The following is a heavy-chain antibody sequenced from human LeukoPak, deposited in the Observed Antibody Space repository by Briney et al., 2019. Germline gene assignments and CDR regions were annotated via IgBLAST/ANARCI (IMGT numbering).Heavy chain of an antibody. CDR2: IQYDGSNK. J-gene: IGHJ4*02. Sequence: GGSLRLSCAASGFTFSSYGMHWVRQAPGKGLEWVAFIQYDGSNKYYADSVKGRFTISRDNSKNTLYLQMNSLRAEDTAVYYCAKGSGYCSITSCHIFDYWGQGTLVTVSS. CDR1: GFTFSSYG. CDR3: AKGSGYCSITSCHIFDY. D-gene: IGHD2-2*01. V-gene: IGHV3-30*02.